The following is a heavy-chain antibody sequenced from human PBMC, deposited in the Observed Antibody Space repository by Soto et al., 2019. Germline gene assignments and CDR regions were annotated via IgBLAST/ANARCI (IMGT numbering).Heavy chain of an antibody. Sequence: GGSLRLSCAASGFTFSSYAMSWVRQAPGKGLEWVSAISGSGGSTYYADSVKGRFTISRDNSKNTLYLQMNSLRAEDTAVYYCYVDWTMVRGVILGPYSSYNWFDPWGQGTLVTVSS. CDR1: GFTFSSYA. CDR2: ISGSGGST. J-gene: IGHJ5*02. CDR3: YVDWTMVRGVILGPYSSYNWFDP. V-gene: IGHV3-23*01. D-gene: IGHD3-10*01.